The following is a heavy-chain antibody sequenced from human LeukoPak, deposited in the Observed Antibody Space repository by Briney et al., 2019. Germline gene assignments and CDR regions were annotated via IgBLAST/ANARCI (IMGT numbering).Heavy chain of an antibody. D-gene: IGHD3-16*02. Sequence: PSETLSLTCAVYGGSFSGYYWSWIRQPPGKGLEWIGEINHSGSTNYNPSLKSRVTISVDTSKNQFSLKLSSVTAADTAVYYCARDRSTVDAFDIWGQGTMVTVSS. CDR2: INHSGST. CDR1: GGSFSGYY. CDR3: ARDRSTVDAFDI. V-gene: IGHV4-34*01. J-gene: IGHJ3*02.